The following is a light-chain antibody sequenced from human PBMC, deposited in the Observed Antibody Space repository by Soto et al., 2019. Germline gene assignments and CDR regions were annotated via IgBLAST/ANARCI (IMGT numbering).Light chain of an antibody. CDR1: QSVSSSY. J-gene: IGKJ1*01. V-gene: IGKV3-20*01. Sequence: EIVLTQSPGTLSLSPGERATLSCRASQSVSSSYLAWYQQKPGQAPRLLIYGASIRATGIPDRFSGSWSWTDFTLTISRLDTEDFAVYYCQHYGSAGTFGQGTKVEIK. CDR2: GAS. CDR3: QHYGSAGT.